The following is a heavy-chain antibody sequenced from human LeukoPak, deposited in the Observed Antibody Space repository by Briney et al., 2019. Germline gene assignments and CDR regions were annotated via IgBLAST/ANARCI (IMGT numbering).Heavy chain of an antibody. J-gene: IGHJ4*02. V-gene: IGHV5-51*01. CDR2: IDPGDSDI. CDR3: AVKPGYTGSWGTFDS. Sequence: GESLKISCKASGYRFTNYWIGSVRQMAGTFRELMPSIDPGDSDIRYSPSFQGQVTISADKSISTAYLQWSSLKASDTAMYYCAVKPGYTGSWGTFDSWGQGTLVTVSS. D-gene: IGHD1-26*01. CDR1: GYRFTNYW.